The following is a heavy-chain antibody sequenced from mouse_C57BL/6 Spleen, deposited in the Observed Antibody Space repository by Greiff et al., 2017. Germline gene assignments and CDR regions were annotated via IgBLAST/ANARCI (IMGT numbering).Heavy chain of an antibody. J-gene: IGHJ2*01. CDR2: IWWDDDK. Sequence: QVTLKVCGPGILQPSQTLSLTCSFSGFSLSTFGSGVCWIRQPSGKGLEWLAHIWWDDDKYYNPALKSRLSISKDTSKNQVFLKIANVYTADTATYYCARMETVVEGYYFDDWGQGTTLTVSS. V-gene: IGHV8-8*01. D-gene: IGHD1-1*01. CDR3: ARMETVVEGYYFDD. CDR1: GFSLSTFGSG.